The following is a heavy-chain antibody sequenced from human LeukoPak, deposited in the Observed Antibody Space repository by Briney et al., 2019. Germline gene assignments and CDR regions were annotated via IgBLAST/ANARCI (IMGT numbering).Heavy chain of an antibody. Sequence: GGSLGLSCAASGFTFISYSMNWARQAPGKGREWFSSISSSSSYIYYADSVKGRFTISRDNAKNSLYLQMNSLRAEDTAVYYCARAVYCGGDCYFPLDIWGQGTMVTVSS. CDR1: GFTFISYS. CDR2: ISSSSSYI. V-gene: IGHV3-21*01. CDR3: ARAVYCGGDCYFPLDI. D-gene: IGHD2-21*02. J-gene: IGHJ3*02.